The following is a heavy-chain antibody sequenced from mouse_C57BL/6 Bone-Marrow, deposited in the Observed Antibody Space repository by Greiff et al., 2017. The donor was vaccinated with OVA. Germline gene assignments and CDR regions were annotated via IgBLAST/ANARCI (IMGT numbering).Heavy chain of an antibody. CDR1: GYTFTNYW. D-gene: IGHD2-10*02. V-gene: IGHV1-63*01. CDR2: IYPGGGYT. Sequence: QVQLKQSGAELVRPGTSVTMSCKASGYTFTNYWIGWAKQRPGHGLEWIGDIYPGGGYTNYNEKFKGKATLTADKSSSTAYMQFSSLTSEDSAIYYCARGYEYDYAMDYWGQGTSVTVSA. CDR3: ARGYEYDYAMDY. J-gene: IGHJ4*01.